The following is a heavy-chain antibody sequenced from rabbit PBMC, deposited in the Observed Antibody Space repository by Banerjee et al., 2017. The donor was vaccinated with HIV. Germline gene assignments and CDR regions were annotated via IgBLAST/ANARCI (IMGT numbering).Heavy chain of an antibody. V-gene: IGHV1S40*01. Sequence: QSLEESGGDLVKPGASLTLTCKASGIDFSCCYYMCWVRQAPGKGLEWIACIDTGSSGSTHYASWAKGRFTISKTSSTTVTLQMTSLTVADTATYFCARRLNYFKLWGPGTLVTV. J-gene: IGHJ4*01. CDR2: IDTGSSGST. CDR3: ARRLNYFKL. CDR1: GIDFSCCYY. D-gene: IGHD4-1*01.